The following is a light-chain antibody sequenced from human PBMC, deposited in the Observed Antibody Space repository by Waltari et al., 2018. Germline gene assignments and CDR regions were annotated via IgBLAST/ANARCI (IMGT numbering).Light chain of an antibody. V-gene: IGLV2-23*01. CDR3: CTFTSSGTWV. CDR1: SDVGNYHL. J-gene: IGLJ2*01. CDR2: GAT. Sequence: QSALTQPASVSGSPGQSITISCTSDVGNYHLVSWYQQRPGTAPKLSIYGATKRPSGVSGRFSGSKSVNTASLTISGLQAEDEADYYCCTFTSSGTWVFGGGTKLTVL.